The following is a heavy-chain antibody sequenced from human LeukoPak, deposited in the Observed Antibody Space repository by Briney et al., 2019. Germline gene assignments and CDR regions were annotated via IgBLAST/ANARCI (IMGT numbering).Heavy chain of an antibody. CDR3: ARGLFSLTTVTSFDY. J-gene: IGHJ4*02. CDR2: INHSGST. D-gene: IGHD4-17*01. V-gene: IGHV4-34*01. CDR1: GGSFSGYY. Sequence: SETLSLTCAVYGGSFSGYYWSWIRQPPGKGLEWIGEINHSGSTNYNPSLKSRVTISVDTSKNQFSLKLSSVTAADTAVYYWARGLFSLTTVTSFDYWAREPWSPSPQ.